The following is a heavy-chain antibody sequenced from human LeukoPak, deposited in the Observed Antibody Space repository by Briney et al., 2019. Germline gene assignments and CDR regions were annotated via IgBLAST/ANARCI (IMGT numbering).Heavy chain of an antibody. CDR3: ARVYYGSGSPRHFDY. V-gene: IGHV3-53*01. Sequence: GGSLRLSCAASGFFVSNNCMSWVRQAPGKGLEWVSVIYSGGDTYYADSVKGRFTISRDNSKNTLYLQMNRLKAEDTAVYYCARVYYGSGSPRHFDYWGQGTLVTVSS. J-gene: IGHJ4*02. CDR2: IYSGGDT. CDR1: GFFVSNNC. D-gene: IGHD3-10*01.